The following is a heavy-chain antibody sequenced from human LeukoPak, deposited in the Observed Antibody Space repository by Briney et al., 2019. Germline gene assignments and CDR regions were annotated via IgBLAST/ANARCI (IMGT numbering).Heavy chain of an antibody. J-gene: IGHJ4*02. D-gene: IGHD6-19*01. CDR2: ISATGGST. Sequence: GGSLRLSCAASGFSFNSYAMSWVRQAPGKGLEWVSGISATGGSTYHADSVKGRFTISRDNSKNTLYLQMNSLRAEDTAVYYCAKESSGWTRRAVFGYWGQGTLVTVSS. CDR1: GFSFNSYA. CDR3: AKESSGWTRRAVFGY. V-gene: IGHV3-23*01.